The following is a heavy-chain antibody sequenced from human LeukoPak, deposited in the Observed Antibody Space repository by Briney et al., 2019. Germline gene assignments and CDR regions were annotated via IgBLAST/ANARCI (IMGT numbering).Heavy chain of an antibody. J-gene: IGHJ5*02. D-gene: IGHD3-10*01. V-gene: IGHV4-59*01. CDR1: GGSISSYY. CDR3: ARTPSGSGDPHYGGWFDP. CDR2: IYYSGST. Sequence: SETLSLTCTVSGGSISSYYWGWIRQPPGKGLEWIGYIYYSGSTNYNPSLKSRVTISVDTSKNQFSLKLSSVTAADTAVYYCARTPSGSGDPHYGGWFDPWGQGTLVTVSS.